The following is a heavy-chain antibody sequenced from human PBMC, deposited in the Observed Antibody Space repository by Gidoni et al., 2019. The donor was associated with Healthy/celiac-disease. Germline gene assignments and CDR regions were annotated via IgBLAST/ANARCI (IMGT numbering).Heavy chain of an antibody. CDR2: MNPNCATT. V-gene: IGHV1-8*01. J-gene: IGHJ6*02. CDR3: ASVSVNIYGMDV. CDR1: GYTFTSYD. Sequence: QVQLGQSGAEVKKHGAEVKVACKASGYTFTSYDINWVRQASGQWLEWMGWMNPNCATTGFAQTFQGCVTLPRNSSIRTASMELSSLRSEATAVYYCASVSVNIYGMDVWGQGTPVTVSS. D-gene: IGHD6-25*01.